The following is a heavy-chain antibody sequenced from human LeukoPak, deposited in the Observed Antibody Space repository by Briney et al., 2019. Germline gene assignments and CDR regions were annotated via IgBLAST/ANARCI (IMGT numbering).Heavy chain of an antibody. Sequence: KISFKGSGSPFTDYYMHRGHQAPGKGLGGMGLVDPEDGETIYSEKFQGRVTITADTSTDTAYMELSSLRSEDTAVYYCATDRFDPWGQGTLVTVSS. J-gene: IGHJ5*02. CDR3: ATDRFDP. CDR1: GSPFTDYY. V-gene: IGHV1-69-2*01. CDR2: VDPEDGET.